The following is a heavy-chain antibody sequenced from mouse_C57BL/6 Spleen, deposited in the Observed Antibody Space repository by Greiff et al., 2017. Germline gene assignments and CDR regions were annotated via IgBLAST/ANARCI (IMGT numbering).Heavy chain of an antibody. CDR2: IYPGNSDT. J-gene: IGHJ2*01. D-gene: IGHD2-3*01. Sequence: EVQLQQSGTVLARPGASVKMSCKTSGYNFTSYWMHWVKQRPGQGLEWIGAIYPGNSDTRYNPKFKGQATLTAVTSASTASMELSSLTNEGFAVYDCTAFYDGYPFDYWGQGTTLTVSS. CDR3: TAFYDGYPFDY. V-gene: IGHV1-5*01. CDR1: GYNFTSYW.